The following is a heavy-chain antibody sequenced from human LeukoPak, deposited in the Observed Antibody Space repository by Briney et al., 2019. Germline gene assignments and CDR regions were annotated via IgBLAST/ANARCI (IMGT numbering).Heavy chain of an antibody. CDR2: IIPIFGTA. J-gene: IGHJ6*03. D-gene: IGHD3-16*01. Sequence: SVKVSCKASGGTFSSYAISWVRQAPGQGLEWMGGIIPIFGTANYAQKFKGRVTITADESTSTAYMELSSLRSEDTAVYYCARGDYVGINYYYYMDVWGKGTTVTVSS. CDR3: ARGDYVGINYYYYMDV. V-gene: IGHV1-69*01. CDR1: GGTFSSYA.